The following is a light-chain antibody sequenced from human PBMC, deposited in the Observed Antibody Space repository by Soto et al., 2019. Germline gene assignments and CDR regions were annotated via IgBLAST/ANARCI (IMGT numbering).Light chain of an antibody. CDR3: QQYGSSPYT. V-gene: IGKV3-20*01. CDR2: GAS. J-gene: IGKJ2*01. CDR1: QSVSSSY. Sequence: EIVLTQSPGTLSLSPGERATLSCRASQSVSSSYVAWYQQKPGQAPRLLIYGASSRATGIPDRFSGSGSGTDCNLTISRLEHEDFAVYYCQQYGSSPYTFGQGTKLEIK.